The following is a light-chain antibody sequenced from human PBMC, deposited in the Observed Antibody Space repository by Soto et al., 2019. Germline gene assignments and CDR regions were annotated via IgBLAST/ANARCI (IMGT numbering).Light chain of an antibody. CDR3: QTYNSGPWT. Sequence: DIQMTQSPSSLSASVADRVTITCRASQGVSNYLVWYQQRPGKIPKLLIYDASNLQSGVPVRFSGSGSGTDFTLTISGLQPEDVATYYCQTYNSGPWTFGQGTKVEIK. V-gene: IGKV1-27*01. CDR2: DAS. CDR1: QGVSNY. J-gene: IGKJ1*01.